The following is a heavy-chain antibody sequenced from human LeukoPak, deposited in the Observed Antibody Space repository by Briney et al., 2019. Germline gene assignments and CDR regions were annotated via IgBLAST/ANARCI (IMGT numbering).Heavy chain of an antibody. CDR3: ARGGDSSSWFTSPDY. Sequence: GASVKVSCKVSGYTLTELSMHWVRQAPGKGLERMGGFDPEDGETIYAQKFQGRVTMTRDTSISTPYMELSRLRSDDTAVYYCARGGDSSSWFTSPDYWGQGTLVTVSS. V-gene: IGHV1-24*01. CDR2: FDPEDGET. J-gene: IGHJ4*02. D-gene: IGHD6-13*01. CDR1: GYTLTELS.